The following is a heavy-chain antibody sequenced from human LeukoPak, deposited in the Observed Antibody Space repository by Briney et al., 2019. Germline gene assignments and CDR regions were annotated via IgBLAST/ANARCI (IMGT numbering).Heavy chain of an antibody. J-gene: IGHJ4*02. CDR3: SRGVGGYDYVSYYFDY. CDR1: GGSISSYY. V-gene: IGHV4-59*08. Sequence: PSETLSLTCSVSGGSISSYYWSWIRQPPGKGLEWIGYISNSGSTNYNPALKSRVTISVDTSKNQFSLKLSSVTAADTAVYYCSRGVGGYDYVSYYFDYWGQGTLVTVSS. CDR2: ISNSGST. D-gene: IGHD5-12*01.